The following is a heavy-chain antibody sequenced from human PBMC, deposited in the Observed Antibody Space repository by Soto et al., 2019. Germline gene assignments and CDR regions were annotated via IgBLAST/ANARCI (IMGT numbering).Heavy chain of an antibody. D-gene: IGHD6-13*01. CDR2: ISAYNGNT. CDR1: GYTFTSYG. CDR3: ARTSAAGKYYYGMDV. Sequence: ASVKVSCKASGYTFTSYGISWVRQAPGQGLEWMGWISAYNGNTNYAQKLQGRVNMTTDTSTSTAYMELRSLRSDDTAMYYCARTSAAGKYYYGMDVWGQGTTVTVSS. V-gene: IGHV1-18*01. J-gene: IGHJ6*02.